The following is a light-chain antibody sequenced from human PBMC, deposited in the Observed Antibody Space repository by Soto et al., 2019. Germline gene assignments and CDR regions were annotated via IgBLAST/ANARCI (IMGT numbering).Light chain of an antibody. CDR1: SGDIGSHDL. CDR3: SSYAGSGTFVI. J-gene: IGLJ2*01. CDR2: DAT. Sequence: QSVLTQPASLSGSPGQSITISCTGTSGDIGSHDLVSWYQQHPGKAPKLIVYDATKRPSGISDRFSGSKSGNTASLTISGLQADDEADYHCSSYAGSGTFVIFGGGTKLTVL. V-gene: IGLV2-23*02.